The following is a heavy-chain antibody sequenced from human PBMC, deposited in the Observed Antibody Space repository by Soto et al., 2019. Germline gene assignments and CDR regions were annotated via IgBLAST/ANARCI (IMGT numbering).Heavy chain of an antibody. J-gene: IGHJ4*02. CDR1: GYTFTSYA. CDR2: ISAYNGNT. Sequence: ASVKVSCKASGYTFTSYAMHWVRQAPGQRLEWIGWISAYNGNTNYAQKLQGRVTMTTDTSTSTAYMELRSLRSDDTAVYYCARGVVYGRLGYWGQGTLVTVSS. D-gene: IGHD2-15*01. CDR3: ARGVVYGRLGY. V-gene: IGHV1-18*01.